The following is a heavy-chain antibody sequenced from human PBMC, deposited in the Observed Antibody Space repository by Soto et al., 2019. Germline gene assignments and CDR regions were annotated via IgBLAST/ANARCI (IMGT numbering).Heavy chain of an antibody. J-gene: IGHJ4*02. Sequence: PGGSLRLSCAASVLNFSILAMSWVRRAPGKGLEWVSTTGYSRLTTYYADSVKGRFTVSRDNSKNTLDLQMSSLRAEDTAVYYCATVHSTSRSFDYWGQGTLVTVSS. CDR3: ATVHSTSRSFDY. CDR2: TGYSRLTT. D-gene: IGHD6-6*01. V-gene: IGHV3-23*01. CDR1: VLNFSILA.